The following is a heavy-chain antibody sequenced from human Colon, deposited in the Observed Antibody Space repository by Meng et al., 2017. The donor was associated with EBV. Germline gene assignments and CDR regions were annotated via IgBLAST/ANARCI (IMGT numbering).Heavy chain of an antibody. V-gene: IGHV4-34*01. CDR2: INHSGST. CDR3: ARRTTVNLRSFDS. Sequence: QVPIQQWGAGLLQPSETLSLTCAVSGGSFSGYYWSWIRQAPGKGLEWIGEINHSGSTKFNPSLESRVSISVDTSENQVSLKLTSVTAADTAVYYCARRTTVNLRSFDSWGQGTLVTVSS. D-gene: IGHD4-17*01. J-gene: IGHJ4*02. CDR1: GGSFSGYY.